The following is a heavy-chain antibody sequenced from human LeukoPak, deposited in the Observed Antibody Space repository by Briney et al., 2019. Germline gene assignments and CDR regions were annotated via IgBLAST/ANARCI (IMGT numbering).Heavy chain of an antibody. J-gene: IGHJ4*02. CDR3: AREQQPLDSFSG. Sequence: PGGSLRLSCAASGFTFSSYAMSWVRQAPGKGLEWVSAISGSGGSTCYADSVKGRFTISRDNSKNTLYLQMNSLRVEDTAVYYCAREQQPLDSFSGWGQGTLVTVSS. CDR1: GFTFSSYA. V-gene: IGHV3-23*01. CDR2: ISGSGGST. D-gene: IGHD6-13*01.